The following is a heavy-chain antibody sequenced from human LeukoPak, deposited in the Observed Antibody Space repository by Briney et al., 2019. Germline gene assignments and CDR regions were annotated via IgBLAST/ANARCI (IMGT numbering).Heavy chain of an antibody. D-gene: IGHD3-22*01. CDR2: IYSGGST. V-gene: IGHV3-66*02. CDR1: GFTVSSNY. Sequence: PGGSLRLSCAASGFTVSSNYMSWVRQAPGKGLEWVSVIYSGGSTYYADSVKGRFTISRDNSKNTLYLQMNSLRAEDTAVYYRARDPHYYDSSGYLVRGAFDIWGQGTMVTVSS. J-gene: IGHJ3*02. CDR3: ARDPHYYDSSGYLVRGAFDI.